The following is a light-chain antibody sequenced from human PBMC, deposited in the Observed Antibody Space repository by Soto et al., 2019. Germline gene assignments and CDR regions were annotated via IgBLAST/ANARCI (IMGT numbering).Light chain of an antibody. V-gene: IGKV3-15*01. CDR3: QQYNDNWPT. CDR2: GAS. J-gene: IGKJ1*01. CDR1: QTISNN. Sequence: ETLMTQSPATLSVSRGASATLYCRASQTISNNLAWYHQKPGQAPRLLIFGASPRATGVPVRFSGSGSGTLFTLTINGLQSEDFAVYYCQQYNDNWPTFGQGTKVDIK.